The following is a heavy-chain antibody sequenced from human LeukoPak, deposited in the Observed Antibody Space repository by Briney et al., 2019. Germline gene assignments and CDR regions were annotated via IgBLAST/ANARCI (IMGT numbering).Heavy chain of an antibody. J-gene: IGHJ5*02. V-gene: IGHV3-48*01. CDR3: AREGSGSYYNWFDP. Sequence: SVKGRFTISRDNANNSLYLQMNSLRAEDTAVYYCAREGSGSYYNWFDPWGQGIVVAVSS. D-gene: IGHD3-10*01.